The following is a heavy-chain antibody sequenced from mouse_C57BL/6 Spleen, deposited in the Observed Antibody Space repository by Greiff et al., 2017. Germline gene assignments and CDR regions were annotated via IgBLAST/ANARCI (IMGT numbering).Heavy chain of an antibody. J-gene: IGHJ1*03. Sequence: EVKLVESGGGLVKPGGSLKLSCAASGFTFSDYGMHWVRQAPEKGLEWVAYISSGSSTIYYADTVKGRFTISRDNAKNTLFLQMTSLRSEDTAMYYCAREGFLYYGSSYGYFDVWGTGTTVTVSS. CDR2: ISSGSSTI. D-gene: IGHD1-1*01. CDR1: GFTFSDYG. V-gene: IGHV5-17*01. CDR3: AREGFLYYGSSYGYFDV.